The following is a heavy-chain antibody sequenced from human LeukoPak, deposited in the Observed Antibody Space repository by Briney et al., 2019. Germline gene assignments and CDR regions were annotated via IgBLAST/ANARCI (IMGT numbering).Heavy chain of an antibody. CDR3: ARDLVSGYYGSGSYSYYFDY. D-gene: IGHD3-10*01. CDR1: GDSISSYY. Sequence: SETLSLTCTVSGDSISSYYWSWIRQPAGKGLEWNERIYTSGSTNYNPSLKSRVTMSVDTSKNQFSLKLSSVTAADTAVYYCARDLVSGYYGSGSYSYYFDYWGQGTLVTVSS. V-gene: IGHV4-4*07. J-gene: IGHJ4*02. CDR2: IYTSGST.